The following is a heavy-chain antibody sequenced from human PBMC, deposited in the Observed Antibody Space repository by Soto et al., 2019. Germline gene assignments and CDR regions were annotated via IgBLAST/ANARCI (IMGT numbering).Heavy chain of an antibody. Sequence: LRLSCAASGFTFITAWMNWVRQAPGKGLEWVGRIKSKNDGGTTDYAAPVKGRFTISRDDSKNTVYLQMNSLRTEDTALYYCAADLPGHGGGYEFDYWGQGTPVTVSS. V-gene: IGHV3-15*07. D-gene: IGHD2-15*01. J-gene: IGHJ4*01. CDR1: GFTFITAW. CDR2: IKSKNDGGTT. CDR3: AADLPGHGGGYEFDY.